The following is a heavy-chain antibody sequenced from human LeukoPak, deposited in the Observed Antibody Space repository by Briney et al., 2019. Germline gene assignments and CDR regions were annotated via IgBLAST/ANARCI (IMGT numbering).Heavy chain of an antibody. V-gene: IGHV3-30*18. CDR1: GFTFSSYG. CDR2: TSYDGSNK. CDR3: AKDRRQSIDY. Sequence: GGSLRLSCAASGFTFSSYGMHWVRQAPGKGLEWVAVTSYDGSNKYYADSVKGRFTISRDNSKNTLYLQMNSLRAEDTAVYYCAKDRRQSIDYWGQGTLVTVSS. J-gene: IGHJ4*02.